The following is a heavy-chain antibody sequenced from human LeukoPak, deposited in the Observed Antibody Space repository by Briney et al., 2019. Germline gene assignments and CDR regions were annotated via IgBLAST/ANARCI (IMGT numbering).Heavy chain of an antibody. CDR3: AKASSGTSSASSN. Sequence: GGSLRLSCAASGFTFSSYAMSWVRQAPGKGLEWVSVISSNTDGTYYADSVKGRFTISRDNSRNTLYLQMNSLRAEDTAIYYCAKASSGTSSASSNWGQGTLVTVSS. V-gene: IGHV3-23*01. J-gene: IGHJ4*02. CDR1: GFTFSSYA. D-gene: IGHD6-19*01. CDR2: ISSNTDGT.